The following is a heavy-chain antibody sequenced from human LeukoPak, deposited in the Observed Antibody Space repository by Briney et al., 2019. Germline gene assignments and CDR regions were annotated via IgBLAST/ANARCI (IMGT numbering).Heavy chain of an antibody. Sequence: TSGTLSLTCTVSGGSISSSNYYWGWIRQPPGKGLEYIGSVYYTGSIHYNPSLTSRVTISADTSKNQFSLKLSSVTAADTAVYYCARLSYGELDYWGQGTLVTVSS. D-gene: IGHD3-10*01. CDR2: VYYTGSI. J-gene: IGHJ4*02. CDR1: GGSISSSNYY. CDR3: ARLSYGELDY. V-gene: IGHV4-39*01.